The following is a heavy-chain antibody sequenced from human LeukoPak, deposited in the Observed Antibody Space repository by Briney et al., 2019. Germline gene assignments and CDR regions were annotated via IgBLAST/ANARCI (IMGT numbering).Heavy chain of an antibody. J-gene: IGHJ1*01. V-gene: IGHV1-24*01. CDR1: GDTLTELS. CDR3: TTADIVQDIGAGFLHH. Sequence: GASVNVSCKVSGDTLTELSMHWVRQAPGKGLEWMGGFDPEEGETIYAQRFQGRVTMTEDTATDTAHMELSSLTSEDTAVYYCTTADIVQDIGAGFLHHWGQGTLVTVSS. D-gene: IGHD2-8*01. CDR2: FDPEEGET.